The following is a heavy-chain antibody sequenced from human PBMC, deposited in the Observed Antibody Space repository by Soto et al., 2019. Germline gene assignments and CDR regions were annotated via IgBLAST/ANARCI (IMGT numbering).Heavy chain of an antibody. CDR2: ISYDGSDK. D-gene: IGHD5-18*01. Sequence: QVQLVESGGGVVQPGRSLRLSCAASGFTFSTYGMHWVRQAPGKGLEWVAVISYDGSDKYYADSVKGRFTISRDNSKNTLFLQMNSLRAEDTAVYYCAKDGDKWIQLGYFDYWGQGTLVTVSS. J-gene: IGHJ4*02. CDR1: GFTFSTYG. CDR3: AKDGDKWIQLGYFDY. V-gene: IGHV3-30*18.